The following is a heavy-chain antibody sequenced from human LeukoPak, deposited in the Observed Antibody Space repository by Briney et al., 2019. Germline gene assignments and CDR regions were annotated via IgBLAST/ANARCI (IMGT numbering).Heavy chain of an antibody. CDR2: IYYSGST. CDR3: ARQSAGLLRFLEWLLPYFDY. J-gene: IGHJ4*02. D-gene: IGHD3-3*01. Sequence: SETLSLTCTVSGGSISSYYWSWIRQPPGKGLEWIGYIYYSGSTNYNPSLKSRVTISVDTSKNQFSLKLSSVTAADTAVYYCARQSAGLLRFLEWLLPYFDYWGQGTLVTVSS. V-gene: IGHV4-59*08. CDR1: GGSISSYY.